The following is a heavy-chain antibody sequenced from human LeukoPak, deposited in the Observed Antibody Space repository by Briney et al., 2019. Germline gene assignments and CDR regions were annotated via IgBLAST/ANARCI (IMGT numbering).Heavy chain of an antibody. D-gene: IGHD2-15*01. Sequence: PGGSLRLSCAASGFTFDDYAMHWVRQAPGKGLEWVSLISGDGGSTYYADSVKGRFTISRGNAKNSLYLQMNSLRAEDTAVYYCARDAVVVTYWGQGTLVTVSS. CDR1: GFTFDDYA. V-gene: IGHV3-43*02. J-gene: IGHJ4*02. CDR3: ARDAVVVTY. CDR2: ISGDGGST.